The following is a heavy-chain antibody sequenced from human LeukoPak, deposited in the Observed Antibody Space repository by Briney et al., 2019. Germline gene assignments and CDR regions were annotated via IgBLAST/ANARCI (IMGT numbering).Heavy chain of an antibody. V-gene: IGHV4-34*01. J-gene: IGHJ6*03. D-gene: IGHD3-10*01. Sequence: ASETLSLTCAVYGGSFSGYYWSWIRQRPGKGLEWIGEINHSGSTNYNPSLKSRVTMSVDTSKNQFSLKLSSVTAADTALYYCARVFFGSGSSWGHPYYMDVWGKGTTVTVSS. CDR2: INHSGST. CDR1: GGSFSGYY. CDR3: ARVFFGSGSSWGHPYYMDV.